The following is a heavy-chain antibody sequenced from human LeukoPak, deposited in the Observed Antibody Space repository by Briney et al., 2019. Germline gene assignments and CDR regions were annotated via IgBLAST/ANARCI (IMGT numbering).Heavy chain of an antibody. J-gene: IGHJ5*02. CDR1: GFTFDDYA. V-gene: IGHV3-9*01. CDR2: ISWNSGSI. CDR3: ARALQVATKYNWFDP. D-gene: IGHD5-12*01. Sequence: GRSLRLSCAASGFTFDDYAMHWVRQAPGKGLEWVSGISWNSGSIGYADSVKGRFTISRDNAKNSLYLQMNSLRAEDTAVYYCARALQVATKYNWFDPWGQGTLVTVSS.